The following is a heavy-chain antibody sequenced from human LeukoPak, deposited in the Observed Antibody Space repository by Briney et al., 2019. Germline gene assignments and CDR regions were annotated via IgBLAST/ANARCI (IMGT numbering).Heavy chain of an antibody. CDR1: GYSISSGYY. CDR3: GRVFGGNRYFDY. Sequence: SETLSLTCAVSGYSISSGYYWGWIRQPPGKGLEWLGSIYHSGSTYYNPSLKSRVTISVDTSKNQFSLKLSSVTAADTAVYYCGRVFGGNRYFDYWGQGTLVTVSS. V-gene: IGHV4-38-2*01. D-gene: IGHD4-23*01. J-gene: IGHJ4*02. CDR2: IYHSGST.